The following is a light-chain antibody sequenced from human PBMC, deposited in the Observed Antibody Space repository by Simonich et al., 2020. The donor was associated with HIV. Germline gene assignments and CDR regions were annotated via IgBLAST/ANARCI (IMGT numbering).Light chain of an antibody. J-gene: IGKJ1*01. V-gene: IGKV3-20*01. Sequence: EIVLTQSPGTLSLSPGERATLSCRAGQSVSSSYLAWYQQKPGQAPRLLIYGASSRATGIPDRFSGSGSGTDFTLTISRLEPEDFAVYYCQQCNNWPPTFGQGTKVEIK. CDR3: QQCNNWPPT. CDR1: QSVSSSY. CDR2: GAS.